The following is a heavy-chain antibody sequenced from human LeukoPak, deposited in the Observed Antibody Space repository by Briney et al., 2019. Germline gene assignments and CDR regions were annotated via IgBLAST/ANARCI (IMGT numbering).Heavy chain of an antibody. CDR3: ARVYLLGRVVAGPSYAFDI. D-gene: IGHD2-15*01. CDR1: AYSISSDCY. J-gene: IGHJ3*02. CDR2: IHHSGRT. Sequence: SETLSLTCAVSAYSISSDCYWAWIRQAPGRGLEWIGSIHHSGRTYYNPSLRSRVTISVDTSKNQFSLKVRSVTAADTAVYYCARVYLLGRVVAGPSYAFDIWGQGRMVTVSS. V-gene: IGHV4-38-2*01.